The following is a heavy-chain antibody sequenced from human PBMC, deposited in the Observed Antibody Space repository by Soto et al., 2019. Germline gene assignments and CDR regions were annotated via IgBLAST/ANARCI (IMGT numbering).Heavy chain of an antibody. CDR2: IYYSGST. V-gene: IGHV4-59*01. Sequence: SDTLSLTCTVSGGSISSYYWSWIRHPPGEGRWWIGYIYYSGSTTYIPSLKSRVTISVDKSKKQLSLKLSAVTAADPAVYYCAREKVRYDFWSGDYYSYGMDVWGPGTTVTVSS. D-gene: IGHD3-3*01. CDR1: GGSISSYY. CDR3: AREKVRYDFWSGDYYSYGMDV. J-gene: IGHJ6*02.